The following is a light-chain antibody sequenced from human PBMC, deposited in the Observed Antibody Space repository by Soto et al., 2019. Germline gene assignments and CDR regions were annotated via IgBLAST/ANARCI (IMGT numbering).Light chain of an antibody. J-gene: IGLJ1*01. V-gene: IGLV2-8*01. Sequence: QSVLTQPPSASGSPGQSVTVSCTGTSSDVGGYNYVSWYQQHPDKAPKLMIYEVSKRPSGVPDRFSGSKSGNTASLTVSGLQAEDEADYYCSSYAASINPLTFGTGTKVTVL. CDR1: SSDVGGYNY. CDR3: SSYAASINPLT. CDR2: EVS.